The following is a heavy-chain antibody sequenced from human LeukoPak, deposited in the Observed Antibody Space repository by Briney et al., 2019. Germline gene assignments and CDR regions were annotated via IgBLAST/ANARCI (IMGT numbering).Heavy chain of an antibody. J-gene: IGHJ4*02. D-gene: IGHD4-23*01. V-gene: IGHV3-23*01. CDR2: ISGSGVSGSGGTT. CDR1: GLTFTNYA. Sequence: GGSLRLSCAASGLTFTNYAMSWVRQAPGKGLEWVSVISGSGVSGSGGTTYYADSVKGRFTISRDNSKNTLYLQMNSLRAEDTAVYYCAKTPVVTGLLDYWGQGTLVTVSS. CDR3: AKTPVVTGLLDY.